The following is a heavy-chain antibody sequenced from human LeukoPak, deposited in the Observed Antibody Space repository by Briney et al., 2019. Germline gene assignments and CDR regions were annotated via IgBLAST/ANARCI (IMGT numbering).Heavy chain of an antibody. CDR1: GFTVSSNY. D-gene: IGHD6-13*01. CDR2: IYSGGST. CDR3: ASSGRFYSSSWYGGNFDY. Sequence: GGSLRLSCAASGFTVSSNYMSWVRQAPGKGLEWVSVIYSGGSTYYADSAKGRFTISRDNSKNTLYLQMNSLRAEDTAVYYCASSGRFYSSSWYGGNFDYWGQGTLVTVSS. V-gene: IGHV3-53*01. J-gene: IGHJ4*02.